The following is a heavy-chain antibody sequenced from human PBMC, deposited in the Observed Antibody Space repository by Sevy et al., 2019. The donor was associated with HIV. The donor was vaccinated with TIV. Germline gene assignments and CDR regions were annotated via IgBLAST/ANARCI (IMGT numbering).Heavy chain of an antibody. CDR3: AREVGEWLSSYYYYYYGMDV. V-gene: IGHV4-34*01. Sequence: SETLSLTCAVYGGSFSGYYWSWIRQPPGKGLEWIGEINHSGSTNYNPSLKSRVTISVDTSKNQFSLKLSSVTAADTAVHYCAREVGEWLSSYYYYYYGMDVWGQGTTVTVSS. CDR2: INHSGST. CDR1: GGSFSGYY. D-gene: IGHD3-3*01. J-gene: IGHJ6*02.